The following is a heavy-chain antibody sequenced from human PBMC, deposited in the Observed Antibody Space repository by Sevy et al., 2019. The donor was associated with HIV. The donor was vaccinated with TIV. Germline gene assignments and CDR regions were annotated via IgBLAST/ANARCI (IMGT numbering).Heavy chain of an antibody. CDR2: ISAYNGNT. CDR1: GYTFTSYG. D-gene: IGHD5-12*01. J-gene: IGHJ6*02. CDR3: ARDVIVATIRYYYYCMDV. V-gene: IGHV1-18*04. Sequence: ASVKVSCKASGYTFTSYGISWVRQAPGQGLEWMGWISAYNGNTNYAQKLQGRVTMTTDTSTSTAYMELRSLRSDDTAVYYCARDVIVATIRYYYYCMDVWGQGTTVTVSS.